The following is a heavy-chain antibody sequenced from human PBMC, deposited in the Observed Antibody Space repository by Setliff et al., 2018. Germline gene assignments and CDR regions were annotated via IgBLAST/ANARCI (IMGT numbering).Heavy chain of an antibody. CDR2: ISNRGNT. Sequence: SETLSLTCTVSGYSISSGYYWGWIRQSPGKGLEWIGYISNRGNTNYNPSLKSRLTIALDTSKNQFSLKLSSVTAADTAVYYCARGELGNDYWGQGTLVTVSS. CDR1: GYSISSGYY. J-gene: IGHJ4*02. D-gene: IGHD7-27*01. V-gene: IGHV4-38-2*02. CDR3: ARGELGNDY.